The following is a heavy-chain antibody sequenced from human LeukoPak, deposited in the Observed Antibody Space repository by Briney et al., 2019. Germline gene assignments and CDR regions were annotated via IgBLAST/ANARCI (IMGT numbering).Heavy chain of an antibody. J-gene: IGHJ6*03. Sequence: SETLSLTCTVSGGSISSYYWSWIRQPAGKGLEWIGRIYTSGSTNYNPSLKSRVTMSVDTSKNQFSLKLSSVTAADTAVYYCARDGQFYDILTGYLHYYYYMDVWGKGTTVTVSS. D-gene: IGHD3-9*01. CDR3: ARDGQFYDILTGYLHYYYYMDV. V-gene: IGHV4-4*07. CDR1: GGSISSYY. CDR2: IYTSGST.